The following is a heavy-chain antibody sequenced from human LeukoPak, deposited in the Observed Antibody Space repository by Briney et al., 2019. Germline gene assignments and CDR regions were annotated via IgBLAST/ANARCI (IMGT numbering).Heavy chain of an antibody. CDR1: GGSISSYH. V-gene: IGHV4-59*01. J-gene: IGHJ6*02. CDR2: IYYTGST. D-gene: IGHD3-3*01. Sequence: KPSETLSLTCTVSGGSISSYHWSWIRQPPGKGLDWIGHIYYTGSTNYNPPLKSRVTISLDTSKNQFSLKLSSVTAADTAVYYCTRSLGVVIHGGMDVWGQGTTVTVSS. CDR3: TRSLGVVIHGGMDV.